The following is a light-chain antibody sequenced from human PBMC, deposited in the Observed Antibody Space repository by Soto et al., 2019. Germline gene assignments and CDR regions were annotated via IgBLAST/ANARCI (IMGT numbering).Light chain of an antibody. CDR2: DAS. CDR3: QQYNSYSQT. V-gene: IGKV1-5*01. CDR1: QSISSW. J-gene: IGKJ1*01. Sequence: DIQMTQSPSTLSASVGDRVTTTCRASQSISSWLAWYQQKPGKAPNLLIYDASALESGVPSRFSGSGSGTEFTLTISSLQPDDFATYYCQQYNSYSQTFGQGTKVDIK.